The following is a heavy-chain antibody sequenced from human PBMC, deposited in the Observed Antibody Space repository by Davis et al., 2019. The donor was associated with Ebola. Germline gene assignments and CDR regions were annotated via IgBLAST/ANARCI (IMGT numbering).Heavy chain of an antibody. J-gene: IGHJ4*02. CDR2: ISSGGSSK. Sequence: PGGSLRLSCAASGFTFSTYGMNWIRQAPGKGLEWISHISSGGSSKYYSDSVRGRFTISRDNAKNSLYLQMDSLTTEDTAVYYCATPRGGKFDYWGQGTLVTVSS. D-gene: IGHD3-10*01. V-gene: IGHV3-48*04. CDR3: ATPRGGKFDY. CDR1: GFTFSTYG.